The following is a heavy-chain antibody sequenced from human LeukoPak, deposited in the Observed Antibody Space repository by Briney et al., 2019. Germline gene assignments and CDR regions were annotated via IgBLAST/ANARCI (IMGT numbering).Heavy chain of an antibody. CDR3: AMAYCGGDCYSRRPDAFDI. CDR1: GFTVSSNY. D-gene: IGHD2-21*02. CDR2: IYSGGST. Sequence: PGGSLRLSCAASGFTVSSNYMSWVRQAPGKGLEWVSVIYSGGSTYYADSVKGRFTISRDNSKNTLYLQMNSLRAEDTAVYYCAMAYCGGDCYSRRPDAFDIWGQGTMVTVPS. J-gene: IGHJ3*02. V-gene: IGHV3-53*01.